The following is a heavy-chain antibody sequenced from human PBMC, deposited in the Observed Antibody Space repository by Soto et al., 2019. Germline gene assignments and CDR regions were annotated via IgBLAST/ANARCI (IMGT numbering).Heavy chain of an antibody. CDR3: VGGQYYFDY. V-gene: IGHV3-30*03. D-gene: IGHD3-16*01. CDR2: ISYDGSNK. J-gene: IGHJ4*02. Sequence: QVQLVESGGGVVQPGRSLRLSCEASGFPFSSYGIHWVRDAPGKGLEWVAVISYDGSNKYYADSVKGRFTISRENSASTLYLQMNSLRPEYTALYYCVGGQYYFDYRGQGTLVTVSP. CDR1: GFPFSSYG.